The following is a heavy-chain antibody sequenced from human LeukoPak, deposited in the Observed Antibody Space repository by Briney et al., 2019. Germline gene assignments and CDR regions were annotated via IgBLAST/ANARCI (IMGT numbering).Heavy chain of an antibody. CDR2: ISSSSYI. CDR1: GFNFSSYS. J-gene: IGHJ4*02. Sequence: PGGSLRLSCAASGFNFSSYSMNWVRQAPGKGLEWVSSISSSSYIYYADSVKGRFTISRDNAKNSLYLQMNSLRAEDTAVYYCARLYDSSGYYNPGWGQGTLVTVSS. D-gene: IGHD3-22*01. CDR3: ARLYDSSGYYNPG. V-gene: IGHV3-21*01.